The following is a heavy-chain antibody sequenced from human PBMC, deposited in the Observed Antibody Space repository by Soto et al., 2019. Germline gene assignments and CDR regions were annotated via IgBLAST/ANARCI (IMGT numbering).Heavy chain of an antibody. D-gene: IGHD3-3*01. Sequence: GGSLRLSCTGSGFTFSSYAMNWVRQAPGKGLECVSTISGSGGTTYYADSVKGRFTISRDNSKNTLYLQMNSLRAEDTAVYYCAKSMRGFWAPFDFWGQETLVTVSS. V-gene: IGHV3-23*01. CDR1: GFTFSSYA. J-gene: IGHJ4*02. CDR2: ISGSGGTT. CDR3: AKSMRGFWAPFDF.